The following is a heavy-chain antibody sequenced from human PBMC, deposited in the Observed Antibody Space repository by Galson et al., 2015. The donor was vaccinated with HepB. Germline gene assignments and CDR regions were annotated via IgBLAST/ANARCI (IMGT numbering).Heavy chain of an antibody. D-gene: IGHD6-19*01. V-gene: IGHV3-23*01. CDR2: ITGSGDNGGST. CDR1: GFTFSSYA. CDR3: ARVRWISSGWVDY. J-gene: IGHJ4*02. Sequence: SLRLSCAASGFTFSSYAMTWVRQAPGKGLEWVSGITGSGDNGGSTHYADSVKGRFTISRDNSKNTVYLQMNSLRAEDTAVYYCARVRWISSGWVDYWGQGTLVTVSS.